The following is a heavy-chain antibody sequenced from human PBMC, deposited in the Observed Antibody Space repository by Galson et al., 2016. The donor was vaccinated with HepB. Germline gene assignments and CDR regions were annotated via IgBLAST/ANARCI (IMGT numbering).Heavy chain of an antibody. D-gene: IGHD2-15*01. CDR3: TRGIVGSADIL. J-gene: IGHJ4*02. CDR1: GFTLTDSW. V-gene: IGHV3-74*01. Sequence: SLRLSCAASGFTLTDSWMHWVRQVPGKGLVWVSRIKGDGSTTNYADSVKGRFTISRDIAKNTLYLQMNSLRVEDTAMYCCTRGIVGSADILWGQGTLVTVSS. CDR2: IKGDGSTT.